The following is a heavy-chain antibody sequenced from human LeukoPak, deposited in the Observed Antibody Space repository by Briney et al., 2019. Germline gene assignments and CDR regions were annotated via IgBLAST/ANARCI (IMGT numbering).Heavy chain of an antibody. Sequence: GASVMVSCKASGGTFSSYAISWVRQAPGQGLEWMGGIIPIFGTANYAQKFQGRVTITADESTSTAYMELSSLRSEDTAVYYCARGGPNGYTYAVRYYNWFDPWGQGTLVTVSS. CDR3: ARGGPNGYTYAVRYYNWFDP. V-gene: IGHV1-69*13. CDR1: GGTFSSYA. D-gene: IGHD5-24*01. J-gene: IGHJ5*02. CDR2: IIPIFGTA.